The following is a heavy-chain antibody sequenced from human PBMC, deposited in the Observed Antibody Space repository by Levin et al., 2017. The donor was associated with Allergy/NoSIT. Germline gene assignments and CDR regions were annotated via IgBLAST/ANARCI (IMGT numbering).Heavy chain of an antibody. Sequence: GESLKISCAASGFTFSSFAMSWVRQAPGKGLEWVSAISGSGGSTYYADSVKGRFTISRDNSKNTLYLQMNSLRAEDTAVYYCAKRLGYSYSYFDYWGQGTLVTVSS. J-gene: IGHJ4*02. V-gene: IGHV3-23*01. CDR2: ISGSGGST. CDR1: GFTFSSFA. D-gene: IGHD5-18*01. CDR3: AKRLGYSYSYFDY.